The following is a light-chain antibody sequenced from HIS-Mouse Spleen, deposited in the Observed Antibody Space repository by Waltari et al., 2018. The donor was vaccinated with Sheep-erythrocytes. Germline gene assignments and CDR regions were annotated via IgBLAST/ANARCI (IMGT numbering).Light chain of an antibody. J-gene: IGLJ2*01. CDR2: EGS. V-gene: IGLV2-23*01. CDR3: CSYAGSSTLV. Sequence: QSALTQPASVSGSPGQSITISCTGTSSDVGSYNLVSWYQQHPGKAPKLIIYEGSKRPPGVSNPVAGSKSGNTASLTISGLQAEDEADYYCCSYAGSSTLVFGGGTKLTVL. CDR1: SSDVGSYNL.